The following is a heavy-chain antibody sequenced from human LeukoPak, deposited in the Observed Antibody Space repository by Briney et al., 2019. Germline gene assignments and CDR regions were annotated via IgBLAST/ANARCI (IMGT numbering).Heavy chain of an antibody. CDR2: ISHDGAIE. V-gene: IGHV3-30*02. CDR3: ARDAITMVRGVSIDY. D-gene: IGHD3-10*01. CDR1: GFTFSSYG. Sequence: PGGSLRLSCAASGFTFSSYGMHWVRQAPGKGLECVAFISHDGAIEKFADSVKGRFTISRDNAKNSLYLQMNSLRAEDTAVYYCARDAITMVRGVSIDYWGQGTLVTVSS. J-gene: IGHJ4*02.